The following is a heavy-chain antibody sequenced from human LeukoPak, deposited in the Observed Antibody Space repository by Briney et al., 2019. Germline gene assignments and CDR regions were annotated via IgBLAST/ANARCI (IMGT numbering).Heavy chain of an antibody. J-gene: IGHJ3*02. Sequence: PGGSLRLSCAASGFTVSNNYMNWVRQAPGKGLEWVSAISGSGGSTYYADSVKGRFTISRDNSKNTLYLQMNSLRAEDTAVYYCAKGAVAGTLGAFDIWGQGTMVTVSS. CDR1: GFTVSNNY. CDR3: AKGAVAGTLGAFDI. CDR2: ISGSGGST. V-gene: IGHV3-23*01. D-gene: IGHD6-19*01.